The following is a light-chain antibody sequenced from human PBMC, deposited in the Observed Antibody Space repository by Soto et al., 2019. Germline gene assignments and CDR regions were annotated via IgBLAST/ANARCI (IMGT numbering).Light chain of an antibody. V-gene: IGKV3-20*01. J-gene: IGKJ5*01. Sequence: EVLSRHSRLTLTLSPVERATLSCRASQSIRSGRLAWYQKKPGQAPRLVIFDASNRASGTPERFTGSGSGTDFTLTIARLESEDFAVYYCQEYHGSPVTFGLGTRLEIK. CDR2: DAS. CDR1: QSIRSGR. CDR3: QEYHGSPVT.